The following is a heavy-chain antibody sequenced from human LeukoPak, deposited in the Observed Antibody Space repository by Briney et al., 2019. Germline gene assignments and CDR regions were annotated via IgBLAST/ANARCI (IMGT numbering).Heavy chain of an antibody. J-gene: IGHJ1*01. Sequence: SETLSLTCTVSGGSIRSGGYYWSWNRPPAGKGLEWIGRIYSSGTTNYNPSLKSRLTISLDTSKNQFSLKLSSVTAADTAIYYCAREFQYWGQGTLVTVSS. V-gene: IGHV4-61*02. CDR2: IYSSGTT. CDR1: GGSIRSGGYY. CDR3: AREFQY.